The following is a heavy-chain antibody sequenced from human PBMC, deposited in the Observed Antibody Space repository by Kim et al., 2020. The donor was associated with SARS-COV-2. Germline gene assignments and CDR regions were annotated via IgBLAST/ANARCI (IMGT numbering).Heavy chain of an antibody. CDR2: MGGSTNYI. D-gene: IGHD2-2*01. V-gene: IGHV3-21*01. J-gene: IGHJ6*02. CDR3: ARGGYCSSTSCYFYYYALDV. Sequence: GGSLRLSCAASGFAFGTHSMNWVRQAPGKGLEWVSSMGGSTNYIYYADSVKGRFTISRDTAKNSLYLQMSSLRAEDTAVYYCARGGYCSSTSCYFYYYALDVWGQGTTVTVSS. CDR1: GFAFGTHS.